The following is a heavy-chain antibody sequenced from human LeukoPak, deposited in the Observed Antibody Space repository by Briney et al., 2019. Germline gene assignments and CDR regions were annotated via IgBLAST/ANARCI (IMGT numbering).Heavy chain of an antibody. J-gene: IGHJ4*02. V-gene: IGHV3-11*04. D-gene: IGHD3-22*01. CDR2: ISSSGDII. Sequence: PGGSLRLSCAASGFTFGGYALNWIRQAPGKGLEWIWYISSSGDIIYYADSVNGRFIFSRNNAKKSLYLQMNSLRAEDTSVYYCGRGSSGDSDREIDYWGQGTLVSVSS. CDR1: GFTFGGYA. CDR3: GRGSSGDSDREIDY.